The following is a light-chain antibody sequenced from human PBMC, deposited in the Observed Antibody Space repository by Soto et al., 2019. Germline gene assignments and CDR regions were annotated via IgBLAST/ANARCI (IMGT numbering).Light chain of an antibody. CDR2: GNS. CDR1: SSNIGAGYD. Sequence: QSVLTQPPSVSGAPGQRVTISCTGSSSNIGAGYDVHWYQQLPGTAPKLLIYGNSNRPSGVPDRFSGSNSGTSASLAITGLQAEDEADYYCQSYDSSLGGPVFGGGTKLTVL. V-gene: IGLV1-40*01. CDR3: QSYDSSLGGPV. J-gene: IGLJ3*02.